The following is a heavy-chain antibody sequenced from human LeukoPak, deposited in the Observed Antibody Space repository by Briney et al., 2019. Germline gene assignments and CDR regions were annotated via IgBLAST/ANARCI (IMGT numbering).Heavy chain of an antibody. CDR2: INHSGST. D-gene: IGHD2-15*01. J-gene: IGHJ5*02. CDR1: GGSFSGYY. Sequence: PSETLSLTCAVYGGSFSGYYWSWIRQPPGKGLEWIGEINHSGSTNYNPSLKSRVTISVDASKNQFSLKLSSVTAADTAVYYCARRGSIRKYCSGGSCYTWGQGTLVTVSS. V-gene: IGHV4-34*01. CDR3: ARRGSIRKYCSGGSCYT.